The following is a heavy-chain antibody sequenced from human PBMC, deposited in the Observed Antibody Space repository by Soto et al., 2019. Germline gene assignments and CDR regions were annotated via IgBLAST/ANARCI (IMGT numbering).Heavy chain of an antibody. CDR2: IIPILGIA. CDR1: GGTFSSYT. D-gene: IGHD4-17*01. V-gene: IGHV1-69*02. CDR3: ARNIYDYGDYFDY. J-gene: IGHJ4*02. Sequence: QVQLVQSGAEVKKPGSSVKVSCKASGGTFSSYTISWVRQAPGQGLEWMGRIIPILGIANYAQKFQGRVTITADKSTSTVYMELSSLRSEDTAVYYCARNIYDYGDYFDYWGQGTLVTVSS.